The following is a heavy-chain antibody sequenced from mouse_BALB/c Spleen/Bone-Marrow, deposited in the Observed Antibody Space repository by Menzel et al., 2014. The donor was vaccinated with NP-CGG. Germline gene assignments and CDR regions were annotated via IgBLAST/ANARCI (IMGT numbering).Heavy chain of an antibody. V-gene: IGHV1S137*01. J-gene: IGHJ4*01. Sequence: VQLQQSGAELVRPGVSVKISCKGSGYTFTDYAMHWVKQSHAESLEWIGVINTYFGDISYNQKFKSKATIAVDKTSXTVYMELARLTAEDSAIYYCARGYSNNYAMDYWGQGTSVTVSS. CDR2: INTYFGDI. CDR1: GYTFTDYA. CDR3: ARGYSNNYAMDY. D-gene: IGHD2-5*01.